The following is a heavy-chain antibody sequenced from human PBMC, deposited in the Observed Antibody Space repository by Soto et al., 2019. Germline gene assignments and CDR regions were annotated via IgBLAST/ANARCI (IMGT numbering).Heavy chain of an antibody. Sequence: QVQLIQSGAEVKKPGASVKVSCKVSGYTLTDLSIHWVRQAPGEGLEWMGGFDPANGETIYAQKFQGRVTMTEDTSTDTAYMELRSLRSEDTAVYYCATSYGPAKYNGREGDFDYWGQGTLVIVS. CDR1: GYTLTDLS. CDR3: ATSYGPAKYNGREGDFDY. D-gene: IGHD1-26*01. CDR2: FDPANGET. J-gene: IGHJ4*02. V-gene: IGHV1-24*01.